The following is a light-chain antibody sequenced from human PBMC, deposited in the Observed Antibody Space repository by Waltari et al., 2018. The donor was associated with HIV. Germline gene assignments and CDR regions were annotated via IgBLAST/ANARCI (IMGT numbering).Light chain of an antibody. CDR1: TLQKLY. CDR3: QSTDSSGTYVI. V-gene: IGLV3-25*03. Sequence: SYELTQPPSVSVSPRQPAMLTCSGDTLQKLYAFCYQQQPGQATVLVMYKDSEGPSGIPERFSGSSSGTQGTLTVSGVQAEDEAAYYCQSTDSSGTYVIFGGGTKLTVL. CDR2: KDS. J-gene: IGLJ2*01.